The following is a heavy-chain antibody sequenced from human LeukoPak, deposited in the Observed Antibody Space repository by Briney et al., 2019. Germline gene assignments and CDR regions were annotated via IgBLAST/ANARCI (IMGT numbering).Heavy chain of an antibody. CDR2: IIPIFGTA. D-gene: IGHD6-13*01. V-gene: IGHV1-69*05. J-gene: IGHJ5*02. CDR3: ARARGDYSSSWYDHWFDP. Sequence: SVKVSCKASGGTFGSYTISWVRQAPGQGLEWMGRIIPIFGTANYAQKFQGRVTITTDESTSTAYMELSSLRSEDTAVYYCARARGDYSSSWYDHWFDPWGQGTLVTVSS. CDR1: GGTFGSYT.